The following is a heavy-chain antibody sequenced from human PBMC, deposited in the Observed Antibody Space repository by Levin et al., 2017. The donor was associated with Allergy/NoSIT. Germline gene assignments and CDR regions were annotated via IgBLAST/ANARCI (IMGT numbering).Heavy chain of an antibody. CDR2: TNGDATTT. Sequence: GESLKISCAASGFTFSHSWMHWVRQAPGKGLVWVSRTNGDATTTTYADSVQGRFTISRDTAKNTLYLQMNSLRAEDTAVYYCVRDMLFPKTPRDAFDIWGQGIMVTVSS. D-gene: IGHD3-10*02. CDR1: GFTFSHSW. V-gene: IGHV3-74*01. CDR3: VRDMLFPKTPRDAFDI. J-gene: IGHJ3*02.